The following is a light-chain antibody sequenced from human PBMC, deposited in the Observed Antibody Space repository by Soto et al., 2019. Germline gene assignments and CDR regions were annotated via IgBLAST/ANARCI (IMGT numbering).Light chain of an antibody. V-gene: IGKV3-20*01. Sequence: EIVMTQSPATLSVSPGERATLSRRSSQSVSSSYLAWYQQKPGQAPRLLIYGASSRATGIPDRFSGSGSGTDFTLTISSLEPEDFAVYYCQQYGNSPITFGQGTLLEI. CDR1: QSVSSSY. CDR3: QQYGNSPIT. J-gene: IGKJ5*01. CDR2: GAS.